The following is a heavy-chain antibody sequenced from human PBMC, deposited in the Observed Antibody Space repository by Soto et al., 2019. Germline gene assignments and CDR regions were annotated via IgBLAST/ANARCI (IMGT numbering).Heavy chain of an antibody. CDR2: IIPILGIA. Sequence: VQLVQSGAEVKKPGSSVKVSCKASRGTFSSYTISWVRQAPGQGLEWMGRIIPILGIANYAQKFQGRVTITADKSTSTAYMELSSLRSEDTAVYYCARGTPAPFDYWGQGTLVTVSS. V-gene: IGHV1-69*02. CDR1: RGTFSSYT. J-gene: IGHJ4*02. CDR3: ARGTPAPFDY.